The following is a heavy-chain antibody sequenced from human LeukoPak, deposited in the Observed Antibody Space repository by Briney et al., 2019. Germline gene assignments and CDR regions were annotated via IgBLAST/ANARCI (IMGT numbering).Heavy chain of an antibody. Sequence: PSETLSLTCTVSGYSISSGYYWGWIRQPPGKGLEWIGSIYHSGSTYYKPSLKSRVTISVDTSKNQFSLQLSSVTAADTAVYHCASAYIVVVLAATARAEYFQHWGQGTLVTVSS. V-gene: IGHV4-38-2*02. CDR3: ASAYIVVVLAATARAEYFQH. D-gene: IGHD2-15*01. CDR1: GYSISSGYY. CDR2: IYHSGST. J-gene: IGHJ1*01.